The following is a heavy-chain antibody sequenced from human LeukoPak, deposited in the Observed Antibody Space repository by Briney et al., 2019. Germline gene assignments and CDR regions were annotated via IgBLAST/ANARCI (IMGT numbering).Heavy chain of an antibody. V-gene: IGHV3-30*02. D-gene: IGHD1-26*01. J-gene: IGHJ3*02. CDR2: IRYDGSKS. Sequence: GGSLRLSCAASGFTFNSYGMHWVRQAPGKGLEWVAFIRYDGSKSYFADSVKGRFALSRDNPKNTLYLQMSSLRPEDTAVYFCAKDRGSGSYFAFDIWGQGTMVTVSS. CDR3: AKDRGSGSYFAFDI. CDR1: GFTFNSYG.